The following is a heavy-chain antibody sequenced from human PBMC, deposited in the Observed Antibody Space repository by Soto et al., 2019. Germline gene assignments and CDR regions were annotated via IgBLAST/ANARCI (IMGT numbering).Heavy chain of an antibody. V-gene: IGHV3-23*01. CDR3: AKSPQWPNRYFDF. CDR1: GLTFSSHA. D-gene: IGHD6-19*01. J-gene: IGHJ4*02. CDR2: ITANSGSS. Sequence: GGSLRLSCVASGLTFSSHAMVWVRQAPGKGLEWVSTITANSGSSDYGDSVKGRFTISRDNAERTLYLQMNSLRVEDTATYYCAKSPQWPNRYFDFWGQGTLVTVSS.